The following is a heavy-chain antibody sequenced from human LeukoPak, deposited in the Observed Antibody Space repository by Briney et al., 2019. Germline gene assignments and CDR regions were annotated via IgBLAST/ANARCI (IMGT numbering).Heavy chain of an antibody. CDR3: AREDIVVVVAATWGAFDI. V-gene: IGHV4-61*08. D-gene: IGHD2-15*01. J-gene: IGHJ3*02. CDR2: IYYSGST. Sequence: SETLSLTCTVSGGSISSGDYYWSWIRQPPGKGLEWIGYIYYSGSTNYNPSLKSRVTISVDTSKNQFSLKLSSVTAADTAVYYCAREDIVVVVAATWGAFDIWGQGTMVTVSS. CDR1: GGSISSGDYY.